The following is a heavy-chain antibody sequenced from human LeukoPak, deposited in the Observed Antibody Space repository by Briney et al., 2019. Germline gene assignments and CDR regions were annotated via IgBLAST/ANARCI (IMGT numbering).Heavy chain of an antibody. CDR3: ARDPYCSGGSCYSGAFSF. D-gene: IGHD2-15*01. J-gene: IGHJ3*01. CDR2: ISYDGSNK. CDR1: GFTFSSSS. Sequence: GGSLRLSCAASGFTFSSSSMNWVRQAPGKGLEWVTVISYDGSNKYYADSVKDRFTISRDNSKNTLYLQMYNLRPEDTALYYCARDPYCSGGSCYSGAFSFWGQGTLVTVSS. V-gene: IGHV3-30-3*01.